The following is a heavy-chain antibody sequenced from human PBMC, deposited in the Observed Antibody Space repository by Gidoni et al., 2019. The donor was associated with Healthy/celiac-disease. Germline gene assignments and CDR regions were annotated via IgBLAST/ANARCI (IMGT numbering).Heavy chain of an antibody. CDR2: INPSGGST. CDR3: ARGGYYYGSGSWGWFDP. J-gene: IGHJ5*02. V-gene: IGHV1-46*01. D-gene: IGHD3-10*01. Sequence: QVPLVQSGAAVKKPGASVKVSCKASGYTFTSYYMHWVRQAPGQGLEWMGIINPSGGSTSYAQKFQGRVTMTRDTSTSTVYMELSSLRSEDTAVYYCARGGYYYGSGSWGWFDPWGQGTLVTVSS. CDR1: GYTFTSYY.